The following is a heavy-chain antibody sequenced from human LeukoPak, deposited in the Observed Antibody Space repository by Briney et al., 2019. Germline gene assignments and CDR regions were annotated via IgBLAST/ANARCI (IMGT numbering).Heavy chain of an antibody. CDR3: ARAYSSSWYVNWFDP. J-gene: IGHJ5*02. CDR1: GGSISSYY. CDR2: IYYSGST. V-gene: IGHV4-59*01. D-gene: IGHD6-13*01. Sequence: SETLSLTCTVSGGSISSYYWSWIRQPPGKGLEWIGYIYYSGSTNYNPSLKSRVTISVDTSKNQFSLKLSSVTAADTAVYYCARAYSSSWYVNWFDPWGQGTLVTVSS.